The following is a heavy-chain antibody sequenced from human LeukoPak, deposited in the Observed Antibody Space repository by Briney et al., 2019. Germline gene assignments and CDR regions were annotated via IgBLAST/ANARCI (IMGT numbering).Heavy chain of an antibody. Sequence: GASVKVSCKASGYSFTSHQMHWVRQAPGQGLEWMGIIHPTAVSTNYAQKFQGRVTMTRDMSTSTVYMELSSLRSEDTAVYYCARTGGGWLDYWGQGTLVTVSS. D-gene: IGHD6-19*01. J-gene: IGHJ4*02. CDR2: IHPTAVST. CDR1: GYSFTSHQ. V-gene: IGHV1-46*01. CDR3: ARTGGGWLDY.